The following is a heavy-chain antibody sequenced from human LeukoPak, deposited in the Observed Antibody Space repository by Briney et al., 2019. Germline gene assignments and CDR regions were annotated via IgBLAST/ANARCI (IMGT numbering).Heavy chain of an antibody. CDR1: GYTFTGYY. J-gene: IGHJ6*03. CDR2: INPNSGGT. CDR3: ARADMIYDILTGYDEPKLNYYMDV. D-gene: IGHD3-9*01. V-gene: IGHV1-2*02. Sequence: ASVKVSCKASGYTFTGYYMHWVRQAPGQGLEWMGWINPNSGGTNYAQKFQGRVTMTRDTSISTAYMELSRLRSDDTAVYYCARADMIYDILTGYDEPKLNYYMDVWGKGTTVTISS.